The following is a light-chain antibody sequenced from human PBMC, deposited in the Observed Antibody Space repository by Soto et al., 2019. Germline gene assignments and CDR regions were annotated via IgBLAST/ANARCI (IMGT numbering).Light chain of an antibody. CDR2: EVS. V-gene: IGLV2-14*01. CDR1: SSDVGSYNF. J-gene: IGLJ1*01. Sequence: QSVLTQPASVSGSPGQSITISCTGTSSDVGSYNFVSWYQQLPGKAPKLMIYEVSNRPSGVSNRFSGSKSGNTASLTISGLQAEDYADYYCSSYINSSHSLFCSGTKPTV. CDR3: SSYINSSHSL.